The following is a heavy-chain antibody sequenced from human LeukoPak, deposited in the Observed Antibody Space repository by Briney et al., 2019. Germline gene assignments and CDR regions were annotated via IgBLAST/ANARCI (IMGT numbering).Heavy chain of an antibody. CDR1: GFTVSSNY. V-gene: IGHV3-66*01. CDR2: IYSSRGT. CDR3: ATQWHGGAGAFDT. D-gene: IGHD6-19*01. Sequence: GGSLRLSCAASGFTVSSNYMSCVRQAPGKGLEWVSIIYSSRGTNYADSVKGRFTISRDNSKNTLYLQMNSLRAEDTAMYYCATQWHGGAGAFDTWGQGTMVTVSS. J-gene: IGHJ3*02.